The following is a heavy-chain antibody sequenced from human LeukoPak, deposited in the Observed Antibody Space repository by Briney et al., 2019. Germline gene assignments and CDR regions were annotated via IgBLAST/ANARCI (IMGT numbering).Heavy chain of an antibody. CDR2: IYPSNSDT. D-gene: IGHD3-3*01. J-gene: IGHJ4*02. V-gene: IGHV5-51*01. CDR3: ARRYTIFGVVTIDY. Sequence: GESLKISCKGFGYSFTGYWIAWVRQMPGKGLEWMGLIYPSNSDTKYSPSFQGQVTISADKSISTAYLQWSNLKASDTAMYYCARRYTIFGVVTIDYWGQGTLVTVSS. CDR1: GYSFTGYW.